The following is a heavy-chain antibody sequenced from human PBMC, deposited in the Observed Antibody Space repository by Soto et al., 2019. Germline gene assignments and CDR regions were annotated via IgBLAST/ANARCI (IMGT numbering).Heavy chain of an antibody. CDR3: ARGGRYFDWSRYYYYGMDV. CDR2: INPSGGST. D-gene: IGHD3-9*01. CDR1: GYTFTSYY. J-gene: IGHJ6*02. V-gene: IGHV1-46*01. Sequence: ASVKVSCKASGYTFTSYYMHWVRQAPGQGLEWMGIINPSGGSTSYAQKFQGRVTMTRDTSTSTVYMELSSLRSEDTAVYYCARGGRYFDWSRYYYYGMDVWGQGTTVTVSS.